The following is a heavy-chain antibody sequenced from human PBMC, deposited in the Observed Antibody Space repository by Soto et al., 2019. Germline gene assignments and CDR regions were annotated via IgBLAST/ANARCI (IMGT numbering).Heavy chain of an antibody. CDR2: IYPGDSDT. D-gene: IGHD2-15*01. V-gene: IGHV5-51*01. J-gene: IGHJ4*02. CDR1: GYSFTSYW. CDR3: ARQGCSGGSCYSMIFDY. Sequence: PGESLKISCKGSGYSFTSYWIGWVRQMPGKGLEWMGIIYPGDSDTRYSPSFQGQVTISADKSISTAYLQWSSLKASDTAMYYCARQGCSGGSCYSMIFDYWGQGTLVTVSS.